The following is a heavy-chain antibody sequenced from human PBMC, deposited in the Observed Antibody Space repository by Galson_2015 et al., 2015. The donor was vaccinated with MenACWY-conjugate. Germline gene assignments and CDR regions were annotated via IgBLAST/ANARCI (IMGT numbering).Heavy chain of an antibody. Sequence: TLSLTCTVSGGSISSSNYYWGWIRQGPAKGLECIGYIHYSGRTSYNPSLRGRVTISRDTSKNHFSLELTAVTAADTAVYYCARADEYCSGSCYSGFDAFDVWSPGTMVTVSS. CDR3: ARADEYCSGSCYSGFDAFDV. CDR2: IHYSGRT. D-gene: IGHD2-15*01. CDR1: GGSISSSNYY. V-gene: IGHV4-31*03. J-gene: IGHJ3*01.